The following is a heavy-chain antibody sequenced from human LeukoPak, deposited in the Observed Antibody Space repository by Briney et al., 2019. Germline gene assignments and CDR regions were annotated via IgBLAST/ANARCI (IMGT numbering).Heavy chain of an antibody. V-gene: IGHV4-34*01. Sequence: SETLSLTCAVYGGPFSGYYWSWIRQPPGKGLEWIGEINHSGSTNYNPSLKSRVTIPVDTSKNQFSLKLSSVTAADTAVYYCAGYNRVLRHWGQGTLVTVSS. CDR1: GGPFSGYY. CDR2: INHSGST. J-gene: IGHJ4*02. D-gene: IGHD5-24*01. CDR3: AGYNRVLRH.